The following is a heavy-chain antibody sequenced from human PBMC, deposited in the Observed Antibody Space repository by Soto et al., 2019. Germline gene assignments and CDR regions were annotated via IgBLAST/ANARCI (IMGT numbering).Heavy chain of an antibody. V-gene: IGHV4-59*01. CDR2: IYDGDST. D-gene: IGHD3-22*01. CDR1: GGSISGFY. Sequence: QVQLQESGPGLVKPSETLSLTCTVSGGSISGFYWSWIRQSPGKGLEWIGYIYDGDSTNYNPSLESRVIISVDTSKNHFSRRLSSVTAADTAVYYCARAYYDTDGYCLDPWGQGTLVTVSS. CDR3: ARAYYDTDGYCLDP. J-gene: IGHJ5*02.